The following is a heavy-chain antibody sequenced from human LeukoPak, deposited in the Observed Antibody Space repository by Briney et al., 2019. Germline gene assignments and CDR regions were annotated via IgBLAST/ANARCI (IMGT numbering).Heavy chain of an antibody. J-gene: IGHJ3*02. D-gene: IGHD6-6*01. V-gene: IGHV4-30-4*08. Sequence: SETLSLTCTVSSGSISSGDYYWSWIRQPPGKGLEWIGYIYYSGSTYYNPSLKSRVSISVDTSKNQFSLKLSSVTAADTAVYYCARDLMTLVSFDIWGQGTMVTVSS. CDR1: SGSISSGDYY. CDR2: IYYSGST. CDR3: ARDLMTLVSFDI.